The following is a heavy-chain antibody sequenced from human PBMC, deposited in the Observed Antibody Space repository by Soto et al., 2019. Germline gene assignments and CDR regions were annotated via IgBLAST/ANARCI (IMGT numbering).Heavy chain of an antibody. CDR1: GYTFRAYS. Sequence: QVQVVQSGAEVNKPGASVKVSCKASGYTFRAYSMNWVRQAPGQRLEWMGWINGVNGNTEYSQTFQGRVTITRDTSASIAYIELSSLRPEDTAVYYCERGSHAGLDYWGQGTLVTVSS. CDR3: ERGSHAGLDY. V-gene: IGHV1-3*01. CDR2: INGVNGNT. J-gene: IGHJ4*02. D-gene: IGHD3-10*01.